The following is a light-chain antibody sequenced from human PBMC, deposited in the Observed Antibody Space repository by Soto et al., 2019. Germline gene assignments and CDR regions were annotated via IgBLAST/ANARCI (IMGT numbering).Light chain of an antibody. V-gene: IGKV1-5*03. CDR3: QQYNSYSQFT. CDR2: KAS. CDR1: QTISSW. J-gene: IGKJ3*01. Sequence: DIQMTQSPSTLSGSVGDRVTITCRASQTISSWLAWYQQKPGKAPKPLIYKASTLESGVPSRFSGSGSGTEFTLNISCLQPDDVATYYCQQYNSYSQFTFGPGTKVDIK.